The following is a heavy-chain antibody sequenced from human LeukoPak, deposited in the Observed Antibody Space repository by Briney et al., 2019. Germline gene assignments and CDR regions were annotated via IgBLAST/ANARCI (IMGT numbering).Heavy chain of an antibody. CDR3: AKDRGYTTGRDFDF. CDR2: VSANGVSI. J-gene: IGHJ4*02. D-gene: IGHD3-10*01. V-gene: IGHV3-23*01. CDR1: GFTFGNYP. Sequence: GGSLRLSCAASGFTFGNYPFSWVRQAPGKGLEWVSVVSANGVSILYANSVKGRFTISRDNFVNTLYLQMSSLRAEDTAVYYCAKDRGYTTGRDFDFWGQGALVTVSS.